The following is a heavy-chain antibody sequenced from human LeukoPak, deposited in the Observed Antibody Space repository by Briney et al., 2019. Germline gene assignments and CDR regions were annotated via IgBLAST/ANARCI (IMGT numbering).Heavy chain of an antibody. Sequence: GGSLRLSCAASGFNFVNTWMHWVRQAPGKGLVWVARIKNDGSGIIYADSVEGRFTISRDNAKNSLSLQVNSLSAEDTAVYYCARSRSGYYEDYWGQGTLVTVSS. V-gene: IGHV3-74*01. J-gene: IGHJ4*02. D-gene: IGHD3-22*01. CDR2: IKNDGSGI. CDR3: ARSRSGYYEDY. CDR1: GFNFVNTW.